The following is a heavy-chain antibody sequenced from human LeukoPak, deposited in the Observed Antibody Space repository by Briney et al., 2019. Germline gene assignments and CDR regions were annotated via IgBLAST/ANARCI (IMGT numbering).Heavy chain of an antibody. CDR3: TSGVAAAGVGFDY. V-gene: IGHV4-4*02. Sequence: PSGTLSLTCAVSGGSISSSNWWSWVRQPPGKGLEWIGEIYHSGSTNYNPSLKSRVTISVDKSKNQFSLKLSSVTAADTAVYYCTSGVAAAGVGFDYWGQGTLVTVSS. J-gene: IGHJ4*02. CDR2: IYHSGST. D-gene: IGHD6-13*01. CDR1: GGSISSSNW.